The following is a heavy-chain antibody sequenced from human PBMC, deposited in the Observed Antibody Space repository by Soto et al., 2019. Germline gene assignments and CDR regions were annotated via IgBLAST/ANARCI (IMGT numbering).Heavy chain of an antibody. J-gene: IGHJ4*02. Sequence: ASVKVSCKGFGYSFMKYGINWVRQAPGQGLEWVGWISPYSGYTHSAQKFHGRLTLTTDTAASTAYMELRILRSADTAPYYCAREASVLIPAAQPSRFDSWGQGXLVTVSS. CDR2: ISPYSGYT. V-gene: IGHV1-18*01. CDR1: GYSFMKYG. D-gene: IGHD2-2*01. CDR3: AREASVLIPAAQPSRFDS.